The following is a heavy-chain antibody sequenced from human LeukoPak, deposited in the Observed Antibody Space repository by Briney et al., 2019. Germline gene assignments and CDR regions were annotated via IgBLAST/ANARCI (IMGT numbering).Heavy chain of an antibody. CDR3: ATDGAGFDT. J-gene: IGHJ5*02. V-gene: IGHV3-11*01. Sequence: GGSLRLSCAASGFTFNDYYMSWIRKAPGKGLEWLSYINIGGTNTHYADSVKGRFTISRDNAKKSLYLEMNNLRAEDTAVYYCATDGAGFDTWGQGVLVTVSS. CDR2: INIGGTNT. CDR1: GFTFNDYY.